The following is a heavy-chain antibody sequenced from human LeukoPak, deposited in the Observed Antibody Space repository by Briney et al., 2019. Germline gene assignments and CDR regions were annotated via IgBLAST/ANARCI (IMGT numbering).Heavy chain of an antibody. CDR2: IYGSGST. CDR1: GGSISSDY. CDR3: VRVSHAVGANYFDY. V-gene: IGHV4-4*07. D-gene: IGHD1-26*01. J-gene: IGHJ4*02. Sequence: SETLSLTCTVSGGSISSDYWSWIRQPAGKGLEWIGRIYGSGSTVYNPSLTSRVTMSVDTSKNQFSLKLSSVTAADTAVYYCVRVSHAVGANYFDYWGQGTLVTVSS.